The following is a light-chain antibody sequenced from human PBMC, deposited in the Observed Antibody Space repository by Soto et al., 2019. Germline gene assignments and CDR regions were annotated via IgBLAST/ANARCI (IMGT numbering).Light chain of an antibody. Sequence: NFMLTQPHSVSESPGKTVTISCTRSSGSIASGYVQWYRQRPGSSPTTVIFEDNQRPSGVPDRFSGSIDSSSNSASLTISGLKTEDEADYYCQSYDTSSQVFGGGTKVTVL. J-gene: IGLJ3*02. CDR3: QSYDTSSQV. CDR1: SGSIASGY. V-gene: IGLV6-57*01. CDR2: EDN.